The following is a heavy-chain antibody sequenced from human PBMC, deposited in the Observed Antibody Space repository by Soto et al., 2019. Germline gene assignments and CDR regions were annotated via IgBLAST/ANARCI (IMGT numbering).Heavy chain of an antibody. V-gene: IGHV4-31*03. CDR2: IYYSGRL. CDR1: GGSISSGGYY. CDR3: ARVYCSGGSCYEFAY. J-gene: IGHJ4*02. Sequence: QVQLQESGPGLVKPSQTLSLTCTVSGGSISSGGYYWSWILQHPGTGLEWIGYIYYSGRLYYHLSLTRRVTRSVDTSKNQFSLKLSSVTAADTAVYYCARVYCSGGSCYEFAYWGQGTRVTVSS. D-gene: IGHD2-15*01.